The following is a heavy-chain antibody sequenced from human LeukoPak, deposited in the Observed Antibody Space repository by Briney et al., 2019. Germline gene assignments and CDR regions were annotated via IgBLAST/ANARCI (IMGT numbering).Heavy chain of an antibody. Sequence: APVKVSCKASGYTFSNYGITWVRQVPGQGLECMGWISGYNGNTNYEQKFHGRVTMTIDKSTTTAYMELSSLASDDTGVYYCARQSVVLSRSPDDAFDISGQGTRVIVSP. CDR3: ARQSVVLSRSPDDAFDI. CDR2: ISGYNGNT. CDR1: GYTFSNYG. J-gene: IGHJ3*02. V-gene: IGHV1-18*04. D-gene: IGHD2-21*01.